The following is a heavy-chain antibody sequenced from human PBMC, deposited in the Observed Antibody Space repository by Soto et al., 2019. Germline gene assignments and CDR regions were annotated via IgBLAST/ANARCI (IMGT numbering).Heavy chain of an antibody. D-gene: IGHD3-10*01. CDR2: ISGRGSTT. CDR1: GFTFSSYA. V-gene: IGHV3-23*01. J-gene: IGHJ4*02. Sequence: PGGSLRLSCAASGFTFSSYAMTWVRQAPGKGLEWVSAISGRGSTTYYADSVKGRFTISRDNSKNTLYLQMNSLRAEDTAVYYCAKVGEYSSSWLFDYWGQGTLVTVSS. CDR3: AKVGEYSSSWLFDY.